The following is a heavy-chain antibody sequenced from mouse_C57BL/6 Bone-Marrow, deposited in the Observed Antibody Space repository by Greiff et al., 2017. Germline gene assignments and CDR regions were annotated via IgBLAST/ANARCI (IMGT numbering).Heavy chain of an antibody. CDR2: IDPSDSYT. Sequence: QVQLQQPGAELVRPGTSVKLSCKASGYTFTSYWMHWVKQRPGQGLEWIGVIDPSDSYTNYNQKFKGKATLTVDTSSSTAYMQLSSLTSEDSAVYYCARVIYYGYPGFAYWGQGTLVTVSA. CDR1: GYTFTSYW. D-gene: IGHD2-2*01. J-gene: IGHJ3*01. V-gene: IGHV1-59*01. CDR3: ARVIYYGYPGFAY.